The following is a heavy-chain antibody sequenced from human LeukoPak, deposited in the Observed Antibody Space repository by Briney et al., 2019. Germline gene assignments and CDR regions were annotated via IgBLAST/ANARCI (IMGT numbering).Heavy chain of an antibody. CDR2: ISSSSSYI. V-gene: IGHV3-21*01. Sequence: PGGSLRLSCAASGFTFGSYSMNWVRQAPGKGLEWVSSISSSSSYIYYADSVKGRFTISRDNAKNSLYLQMNSLRAEDTAVYYCARDDGSSWFDYWGQGTLVTVSS. D-gene: IGHD6-13*01. CDR1: GFTFGSYS. J-gene: IGHJ4*02. CDR3: ARDDGSSWFDY.